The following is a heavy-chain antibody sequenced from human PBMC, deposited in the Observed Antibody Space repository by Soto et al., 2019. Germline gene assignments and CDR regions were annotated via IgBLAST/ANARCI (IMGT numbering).Heavy chain of an antibody. J-gene: IGHJ5*02. Sequence: EVQLVESGGGLVQPGGSLKLSCAASGFTFSGSAMHWVRQASGKGLEWVGRIRSKANSYATAYAASVKGSFTISRDDSKNTAYLQMNSLKTEDTAVYYCISGIDPWGQGTLVTVSS. CDR3: ISGIDP. CDR1: GFTFSGSA. V-gene: IGHV3-73*01. CDR2: IRSKANSYAT.